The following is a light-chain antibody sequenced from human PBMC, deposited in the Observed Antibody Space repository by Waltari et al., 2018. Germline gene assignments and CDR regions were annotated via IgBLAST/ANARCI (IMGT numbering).Light chain of an antibody. CDR1: SGDVGGYDF. J-gene: IGLJ2*01. CDR2: DVT. Sequence: QSALTQPRSVSGSPGQSVTISCTGSSGDVGGYDFVTWYQQHPVKAPKLIIYDVTKRPAGVPDRCSGSKAGNTASLTISGLQAGDAGYCYCYSYAGASGAVFGGGTKLTVL. CDR3: YSYAGASGAV. V-gene: IGLV2-11*01.